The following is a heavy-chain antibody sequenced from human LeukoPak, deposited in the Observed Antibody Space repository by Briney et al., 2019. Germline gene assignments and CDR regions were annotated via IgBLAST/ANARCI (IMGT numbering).Heavy chain of an antibody. D-gene: IGHD4-17*01. J-gene: IGHJ4*02. CDR1: GYTFTSYG. Sequence: ASVKVSCKASGYTFTSYGISWVRQAPGQGLEWMGWISAYNGSTNYAQKLQGRVTMTTDTSTSTAYMELRSLRSDDTAVYYCARRDYGDYVFDYWGQGTLVTVSS. CDR2: ISAYNGST. V-gene: IGHV1-18*01. CDR3: ARRDYGDYVFDY.